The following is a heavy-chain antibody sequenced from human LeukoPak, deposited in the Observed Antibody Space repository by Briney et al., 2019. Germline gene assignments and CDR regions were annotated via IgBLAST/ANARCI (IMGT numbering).Heavy chain of an antibody. Sequence: PGGSLRLSCAASGFTFSSYWMHWVRQAPGKGLVWVSRINSDGSSTIHADSVKGRFTISRDNAKNTLYLQMNSLRAKGTAVYYCAREVYSSGWSSFDYWGQGTLVTVSS. CDR2: INSDGSST. J-gene: IGHJ4*02. D-gene: IGHD6-19*01. V-gene: IGHV3-74*01. CDR3: AREVYSSGWSSFDY. CDR1: GFTFSSYW.